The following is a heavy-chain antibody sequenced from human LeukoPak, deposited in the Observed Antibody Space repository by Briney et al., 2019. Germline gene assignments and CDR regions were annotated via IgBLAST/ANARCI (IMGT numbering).Heavy chain of an antibody. J-gene: IGHJ6*02. V-gene: IGHV4-34*01. CDR1: GGSFSGYY. CDR2: INHSGST. CDR3: ARLRLSFLVYYGMDV. D-gene: IGHD3-16*02. Sequence: SETLSLTCAVYGGSFSGYYWSWIRQPPGKGLEWIGEINHSGSTNYNPSLKSRVTISVDTSKNQFSLKLSSVTAADTAVYYCARLRLSFLVYYGMDVWGQGTTVTVSS.